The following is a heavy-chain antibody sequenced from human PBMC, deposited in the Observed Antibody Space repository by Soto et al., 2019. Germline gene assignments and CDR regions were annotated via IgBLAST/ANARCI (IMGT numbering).Heavy chain of an antibody. D-gene: IGHD2-15*01. CDR1: GGSISSGDYY. V-gene: IGHV4-31*03. CDR2: IYDSRST. CDR3: ARERTDATGVFGMDV. Sequence: QVQLQESGPGLVKPSQILSLTCTVSGGSISSGDYYWTWIRQHPGKGLEWIGYIYDSRSTYYNLSLKSRLTISVDTSKNQFSLKLSSVSAADTAVYYCARERTDATGVFGMDVWGQGTTVTVSS. J-gene: IGHJ6*02.